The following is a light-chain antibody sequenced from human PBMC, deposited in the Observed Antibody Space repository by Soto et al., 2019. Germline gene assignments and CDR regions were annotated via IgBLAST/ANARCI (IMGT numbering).Light chain of an antibody. Sequence: DIEMTQSPSCLSACVPHRVIITCRAIQIISSYLNWYQQKPGKAHKLLIYAAFSFQSGVPSRFSGSGSGTDFTLTISSLQPEDFATYYCQKSYSTLMWTFGKGTKVYIK. V-gene: IGKV1-39*01. CDR3: QKSYSTLMWT. J-gene: IGKJ1*01. CDR2: AAF. CDR1: QIISSY.